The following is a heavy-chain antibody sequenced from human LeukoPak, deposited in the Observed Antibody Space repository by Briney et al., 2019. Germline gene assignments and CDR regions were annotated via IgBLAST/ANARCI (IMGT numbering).Heavy chain of an antibody. CDR1: GGSISSGSYY. J-gene: IGHJ4*02. V-gene: IGHV4-61*02. CDR2: IYTSGST. D-gene: IGHD3-10*01. Sequence: SETLSLTCTVSGGSISSGSYYWSWIRQPAGKGLEWIGRIYTSGSTNYNPSLKSRVTISVDTSKNQFSLKLSSVTAADTAVYYCARAIITPFDYWGQGTLVTVSS. CDR3: ARAIITPFDY.